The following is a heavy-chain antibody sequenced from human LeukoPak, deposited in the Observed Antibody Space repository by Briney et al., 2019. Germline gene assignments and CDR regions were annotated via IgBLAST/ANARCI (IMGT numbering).Heavy chain of an antibody. V-gene: IGHV4-59*08. CDR1: GGSISSSY. CDR2: FYYSGAT. J-gene: IGHJ4*02. D-gene: IGHD5-24*01. Sequence: SETLSLTCTVSGGSISSSYWSWIRQPPGEGLEWIGYFYYSGATNYNPSLKSRVTISVDTSKTQLSLKMTSMTAADTAVYYCARSNARDGYNFGYWGQGTLVTVSS. CDR3: ARSNARDGYNFGY.